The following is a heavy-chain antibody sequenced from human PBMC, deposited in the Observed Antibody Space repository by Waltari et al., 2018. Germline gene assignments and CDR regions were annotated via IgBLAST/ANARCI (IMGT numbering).Heavy chain of an antibody. CDR1: GFTFSTYN. V-gene: IGHV3-48*01. J-gene: IGHJ4*01. D-gene: IGHD2-2*02. CDR2: ISSTTTT. CDR3: MCRSDTAIDADYFEF. Sequence: EVHLVASGGGLVQPGESLRLSCAASGFTFSTYNMNWVRQAPGKGLEWVSYISSTTTTYYADYVKGRFTISRDNAKNSLYLQMNSLRAEDTAVYYCMCRSDTAIDADYFEFWGQGTVVTVSS.